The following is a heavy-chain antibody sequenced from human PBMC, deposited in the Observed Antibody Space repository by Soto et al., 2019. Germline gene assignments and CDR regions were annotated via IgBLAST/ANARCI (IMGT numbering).Heavy chain of an antibody. CDR1: GYSFTTYW. CDR2: IYPGDSDT. CDR3: ARPREVRGVIGFDY. J-gene: IGHJ4*02. V-gene: IGHV5-51*01. D-gene: IGHD3-10*01. Sequence: LKISCKGSGYSFTTYWIGWVRQMPGKGLEWMGIIYPGDSDTRYSPSFQGQVTISADKSISTAYLQWSSLKASDTAIYYCARPREVRGVIGFDYWGQGTLVTVSS.